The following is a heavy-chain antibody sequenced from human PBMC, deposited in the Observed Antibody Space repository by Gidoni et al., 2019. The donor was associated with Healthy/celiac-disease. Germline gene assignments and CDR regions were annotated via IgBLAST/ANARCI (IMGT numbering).Heavy chain of an antibody. CDR3: TTDSPFWSGYYN. D-gene: IGHD3-3*01. CDR2: IKSKTDGGTT. J-gene: IGHJ1*01. CDR1: GFTFSNAW. V-gene: IGHV3-15*01. Sequence: EVQLVESGGGLVKPGGSLRLSCAAYGFTFSNAWMSWVRQAPGKGLEWVGRIKSKTDGGTTDYAAPVKGRFTISRDDSKNTLYLQMNSLKTEDTAVYYCTTDSPFWSGYYNWGQGTLVTVSS.